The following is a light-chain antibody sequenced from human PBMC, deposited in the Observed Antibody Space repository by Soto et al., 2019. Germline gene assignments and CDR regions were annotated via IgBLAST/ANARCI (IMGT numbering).Light chain of an antibody. V-gene: IGLV2-8*01. J-gene: IGLJ3*02. Sequence: QSVLTQSPSASGSPGQSVTISCTGTSSDVGNYKYVSWYQQHPGKAPKLMIYEVSKRLSGVPDRFSGSKSANTASLTVSGLQAEDEADYYCSSYAGSNNWVFGGGTKLTVL. CDR2: EVS. CDR3: SSYAGSNNWV. CDR1: SSDVGNYKY.